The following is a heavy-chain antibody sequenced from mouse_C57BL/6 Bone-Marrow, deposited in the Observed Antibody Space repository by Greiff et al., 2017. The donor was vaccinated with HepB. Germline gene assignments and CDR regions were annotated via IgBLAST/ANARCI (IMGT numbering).Heavy chain of an antibody. V-gene: IGHV5-4*03. J-gene: IGHJ3*01. CDR1: GFTFSSYA. CDR2: ISDGGSYT. D-gene: IGHD4-1*01. CDR3: ARALGRGIAY. Sequence: EVKVVESGGGLVKPGGSLKLSCAASGFTFSSYAMSWVRQTPEKRLEWVATISDGGSYTYYPDNVKGRFTISRDNAKNNLYLQMSHLKSEDTAMYYCARALGRGIAYWGQGTLVTVSA.